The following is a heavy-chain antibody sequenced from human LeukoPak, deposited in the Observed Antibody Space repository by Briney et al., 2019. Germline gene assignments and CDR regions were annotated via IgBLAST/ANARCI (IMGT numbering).Heavy chain of an antibody. V-gene: IGHV3-74*01. D-gene: IGHD4-23*01. CDR3: ARMIGVGGNSFDY. CDR2: IYSDESTT. J-gene: IGHJ4*02. CDR1: GFPFSSYW. Sequence: GGSLRLSCAASGFPFSSYWMHWVRQAPGKGLAWVSRIYSDESTTAYADSVKGRFTISRDNAKNTLYLQMNSLRDEDTAVYYCARMIGVGGNSFDYWGQGTLVTVSS.